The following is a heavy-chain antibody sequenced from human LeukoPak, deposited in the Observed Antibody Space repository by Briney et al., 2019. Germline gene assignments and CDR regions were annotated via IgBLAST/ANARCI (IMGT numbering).Heavy chain of an antibody. Sequence: SQTLSLTCTVSGGSISSGGYYWSWIRQPPGKGLEWIGYIYHSGSTYYNPSLKSRVTISVDRSKNQFSLKLSSVTAADTAVYYCARSWTGRSGYSPDYWGQGTLVTVSS. CDR1: GGSISSGGYY. V-gene: IGHV4-30-2*01. J-gene: IGHJ4*02. CDR3: ARSWTGRSGYSPDY. CDR2: IYHSGST. D-gene: IGHD3-3*01.